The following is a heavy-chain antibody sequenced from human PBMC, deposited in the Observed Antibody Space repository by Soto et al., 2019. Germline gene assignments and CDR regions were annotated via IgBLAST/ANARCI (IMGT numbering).Heavy chain of an antibody. Sequence: GGSLRLSCAASGFTFSDYYMSWIRQAPGKGLEWVSYISSSSSYTNYADSVKGRFTISRDNAKNSLYLQMNSLRAEDTAVYYCARDLPPYYYDSSGYRNHMDYHYGMDVWGQGTTVTVSS. CDR1: GFTFSDYY. J-gene: IGHJ6*02. CDR3: ARDLPPYYYDSSGYRNHMDYHYGMDV. CDR2: ISSSSSYT. V-gene: IGHV3-11*06. D-gene: IGHD3-22*01.